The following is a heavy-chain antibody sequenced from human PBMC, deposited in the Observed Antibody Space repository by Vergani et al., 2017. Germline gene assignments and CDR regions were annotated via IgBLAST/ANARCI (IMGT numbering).Heavy chain of an antibody. V-gene: IGHV1-18*01. Sequence: QVQLVQSGAEVKKPGASVKVSCKVSGYTFTSYGISWVRQAPXQGLEWMGWISAYNGNTNYAQKLQGRVTMTTDSSTSTAYMELWSRRSGDTAVYYCARDSRSWGGFGVVIPIDYWGQGTLVTVSS. CDR2: ISAYNGNT. CDR1: GYTFTSYG. D-gene: IGHD3-3*01. J-gene: IGHJ4*02. CDR3: ARDSRSWGGFGVVIPIDY.